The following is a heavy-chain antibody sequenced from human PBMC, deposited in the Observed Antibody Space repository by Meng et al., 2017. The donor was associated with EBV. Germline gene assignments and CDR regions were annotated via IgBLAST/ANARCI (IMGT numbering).Heavy chain of an antibody. D-gene: IGHD6-19*01. CDR2: INPNSGGT. V-gene: IGHV1-2*06. CDR1: GYTFTGYY. J-gene: IGHJ4*02. CDR3: ARVGIAVAGTGDY. Sequence: GQLVMSGAEVKKPGASVKVSCKASGYTFTGYYMHWVRQAPGQGLEWIGRINPNSGGTNYAQKFQGRVTMTRDTSISTAYMELSRLRSDDTAVYYCARVGIAVAGTGDYWGQGTLVTVSS.